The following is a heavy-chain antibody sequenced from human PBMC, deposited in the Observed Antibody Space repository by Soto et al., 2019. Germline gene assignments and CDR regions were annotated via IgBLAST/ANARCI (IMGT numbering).Heavy chain of an antibody. D-gene: IGHD5-12*01. CDR1: AASSGRSSYF. Sequence: SETLSLTCTVSAASSGRSSYFWGWIRQPPGKGLEWIGSLYYSGSAYYNPPLYSRVTISADTSKNLLSLKLRSVTAADTAVYYCARLDRGGNGGKSFPFWGQGTLVTVSS. V-gene: IGHV4-39*01. J-gene: IGHJ4*02. CDR2: LYYSGSA. CDR3: ARLDRGGNGGKSFPF.